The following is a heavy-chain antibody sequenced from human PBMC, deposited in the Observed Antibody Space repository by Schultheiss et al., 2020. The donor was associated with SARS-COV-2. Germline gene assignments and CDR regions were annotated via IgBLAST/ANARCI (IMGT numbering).Heavy chain of an antibody. V-gene: IGHV4-59*12. CDR1: GGSFSGYY. D-gene: IGHD4-17*01. CDR3: ARRTDYEMNPLDY. J-gene: IGHJ4*02. Sequence: SETLSLTCAVYGGSFSGYYWSWIRQPPGKGLEWIGYIYYSGSTNYNPSLKSRVTISVDTSKNQFSLKLSSVTAADTAVYYCARRTDYEMNPLDYWGQGTLVTVSS. CDR2: IYYSGST.